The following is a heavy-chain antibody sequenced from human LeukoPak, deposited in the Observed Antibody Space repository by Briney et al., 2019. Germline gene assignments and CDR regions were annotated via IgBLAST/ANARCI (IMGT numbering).Heavy chain of an antibody. J-gene: IGHJ6*03. Sequence: PSETLSLTCTVSVGSIGRSNYYWGWIRQPPGKGLEWIGTIYSNGSTYYTPSLKSRVTISVDTSKNHFSLKLSSVTAADTAVYYCARQPYSRIAVRPYYYYMDVWGKGTTVTVSS. CDR2: IYSNGST. D-gene: IGHD6-6*01. CDR3: ARQPYSRIAVRPYYYYMDV. V-gene: IGHV4-39*01. CDR1: VGSIGRSNYY.